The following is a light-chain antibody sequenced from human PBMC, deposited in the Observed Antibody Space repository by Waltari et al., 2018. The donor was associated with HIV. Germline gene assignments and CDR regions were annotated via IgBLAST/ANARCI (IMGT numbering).Light chain of an antibody. Sequence: DIQVTQSPSSLSAFVGDRVTVTCRASHNVASYLNWYHQQPGKAPKLLTFASSSFPSGTSPSNTLTIANLQPEDFGSYYCQQTYSIPYTFGQGTKLHIK. CDR1: HNVASY. J-gene: IGKJ2*01. V-gene: IGKV1-39*01. CDR2: ASS. CDR3: QQTYSIPYT.